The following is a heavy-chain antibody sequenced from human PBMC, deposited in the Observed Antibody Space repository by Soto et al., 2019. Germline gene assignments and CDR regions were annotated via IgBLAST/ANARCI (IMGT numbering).Heavy chain of an antibody. Sequence: VGSLRLSCTASGFTFSSYAMSWVRQAPGKELEWVSTISGNSGKTNCAESVKGRFSISRDNSKNTVHLQLDSLRAEDTAVYFCAKLGFVLMELYYFHQWGHGTLVTVSS. CDR2: ISGNSGKT. CDR3: AKLGFVLMELYYFHQ. J-gene: IGHJ4*01. V-gene: IGHV3-23*01. CDR1: GFTFSSYA. D-gene: IGHD2-8*01.